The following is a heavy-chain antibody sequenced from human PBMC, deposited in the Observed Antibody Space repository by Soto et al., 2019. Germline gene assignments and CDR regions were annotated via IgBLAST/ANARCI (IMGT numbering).Heavy chain of an antibody. D-gene: IGHD4-17*01. Sequence: QVQLVQSGAEVKKPGASVKVSCKASGYTFTGYSVGWVRQAPGQGLEWMGWISAYSGDTYYAQRFKDRLPMTTDASTSTAYMELTSLRSDDTAVYYCARPSGSYGDYAWSLKYWGQGTLVTVSS. CDR3: ARPSGSYGDYAWSLKY. CDR2: ISAYSGDT. V-gene: IGHV1-18*01. CDR1: GYTFTGYS. J-gene: IGHJ4*02.